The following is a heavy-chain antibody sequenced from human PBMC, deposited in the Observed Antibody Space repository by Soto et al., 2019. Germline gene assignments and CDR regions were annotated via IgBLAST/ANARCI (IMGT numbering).Heavy chain of an antibody. V-gene: IGHV4-59*08. D-gene: IGHD3-22*01. Sequence: ASETLSLTCTVSGGSITSYYLSWIRQPPGKGLEWIGYIYYSGTPNYNPSLESRVTISVDTSKNQFSLKLSSVTAADAAVYYCARHLGYDSSGYYRNWFDPWGQGTLVTVSS. J-gene: IGHJ5*02. CDR2: IYYSGTP. CDR1: GGSITSYY. CDR3: ARHLGYDSSGYYRNWFDP.